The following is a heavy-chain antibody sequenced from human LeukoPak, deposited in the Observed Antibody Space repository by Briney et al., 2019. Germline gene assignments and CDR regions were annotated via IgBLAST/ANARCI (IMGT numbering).Heavy chain of an antibody. CDR3: AKDRGPDIVVVVAAAGYNWFDP. J-gene: IGHJ5*02. D-gene: IGHD2-15*01. CDR1: GFTFSSYG. CDR2: IRYDGSNK. Sequence: GGSLRLSCAASGFTFSSYGMHWVRQAPGKGLEWVAFIRYDGSNKYYADSVKGRFTISRDNSKNTLYLQMNSLRAEDTAVYYCAKDRGPDIVVVVAAAGYNWFDPWGQGTLVTVSS. V-gene: IGHV3-30*02.